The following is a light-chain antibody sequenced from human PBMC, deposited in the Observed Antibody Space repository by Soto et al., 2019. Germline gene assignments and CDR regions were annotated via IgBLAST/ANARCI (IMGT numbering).Light chain of an antibody. CDR2: AAS. J-gene: IGKJ2*03. Sequence: DLQLTQSPSSLSASVGDRVTITCRASQTIHNYLNWYQQTPGKAPKLLIYAASNLRGGVPSRFSGGGSGTDFTLTISSLQSEDFATYYCQESFSPLYSFGQGTMLDI. V-gene: IGKV1-39*01. CDR3: QESFSPLYS. CDR1: QTIHNY.